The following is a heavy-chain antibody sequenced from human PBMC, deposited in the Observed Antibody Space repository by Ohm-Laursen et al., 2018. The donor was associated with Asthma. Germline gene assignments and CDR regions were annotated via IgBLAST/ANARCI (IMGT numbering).Heavy chain of an antibody. J-gene: IGHJ1*01. Sequence: SLRLSCAASGFTFTSYDMYWVRQAPGKGLELVAVIWYGGSNKYYADSVKGRFTISRDIAKNTLYLEMNSLRAEDTALYYCARIGPEWELPGREYSLHHWGEGTLVTVSS. V-gene: IGHV3-33*08. D-gene: IGHD1-26*01. CDR3: ARIGPEWELPGREYSLHH. CDR2: IWYGGSNK. CDR1: GFTFTSYD.